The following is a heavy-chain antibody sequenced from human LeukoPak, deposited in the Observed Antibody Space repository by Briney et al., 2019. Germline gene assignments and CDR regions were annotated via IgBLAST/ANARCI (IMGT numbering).Heavy chain of an antibody. CDR1: GGSISSRSYY. J-gene: IGHJ4*02. D-gene: IGHD3-22*01. CDR2: IHYSGIT. CDR3: ARSRPPPLIDFDY. V-gene: IGHV4-39*01. Sequence: SETLSLTCTVSGGSISSRSYYWGWIRQPTGKGLEWIGSIHYSGITYCNPSLKSRVTISVDTSKNQFSLKLSSVTAADTTVYYCARSRPPPLIDFDYWGQGTLVTVSS.